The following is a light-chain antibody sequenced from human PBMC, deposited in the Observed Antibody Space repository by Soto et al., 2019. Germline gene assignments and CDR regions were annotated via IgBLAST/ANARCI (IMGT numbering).Light chain of an antibody. Sequence: EIVLTQSPAALSLSPGERATLAFRASESVGNFLAWYQQKHGQAPRLLIYDASDRATGIPARFSGSGYGTDFTLTINSLEPEDFAVYYCQHRKTWPLTFGQGTRLEIK. J-gene: IGKJ5*01. CDR1: ESVGNF. CDR2: DAS. CDR3: QHRKTWPLT. V-gene: IGKV3-11*01.